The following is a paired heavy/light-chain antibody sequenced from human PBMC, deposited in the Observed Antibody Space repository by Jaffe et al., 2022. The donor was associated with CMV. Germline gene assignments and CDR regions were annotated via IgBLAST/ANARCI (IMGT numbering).Light chain of an antibody. J-gene: IGKJ1*01. CDR1: QSISSW. V-gene: IGKV1-5*03. CDR3: QQYNSFSPWT. CDR2: KAS. Sequence: DIQMTQSPSTLSASVGDRVTITCRASQSISSWLAWYQQKPGKAPKLLIYKASSLESGVPSRFSGSGSGTEFTLTISSLQPDDFATYYCQQYNSFSPWTFGQGTRVEIK.
Heavy chain of an antibody. D-gene: IGHD2-8*01. Sequence: QVQLVQSEAEVKQPGASVKVSCKASGYTFTTYGINWVRQAPGQGLQWMGRIITYTGNTNYAQNLQGRVAMTTDTSTNTAYMELRSVRSDDTAMYYCARDHCTNGVCRGGYWYFDLWGRGTLVTVSS. CDR3: ARDHCTNGVCRGGYWYFDL. CDR2: IITYTGNT. CDR1: GYTFTTYG. V-gene: IGHV1-18*01. J-gene: IGHJ2*01.